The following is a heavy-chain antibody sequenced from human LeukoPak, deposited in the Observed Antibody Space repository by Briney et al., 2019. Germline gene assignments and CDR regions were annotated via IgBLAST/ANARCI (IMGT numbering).Heavy chain of an antibody. D-gene: IGHD6-13*01. Sequence: PGGSLRLSCAASGFTFSSYSMNWVRQAPGKGLEWVSSIRSSSTSIYYAGSVKGRFTVSRDNAKNSLYLQMNSLRAEDTAVYYCAREEGKQQMEAFDYWGQGTLVTVSS. V-gene: IGHV3-21*01. CDR1: GFTFSSYS. CDR3: AREEGKQQMEAFDY. J-gene: IGHJ4*02. CDR2: IRSSSTSI.